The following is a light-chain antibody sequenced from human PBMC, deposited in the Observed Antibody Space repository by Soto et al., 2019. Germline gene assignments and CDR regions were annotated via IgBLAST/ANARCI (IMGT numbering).Light chain of an antibody. CDR3: QRYGSSRPWT. CDR2: GAS. V-gene: IGKV3-20*01. CDR1: QSVTSNY. J-gene: IGKJ1*01. Sequence: EIVFTQSPGALSLSPGERATLSCRVSQSVTSNYIAWYQQKPGQAPRLLIYGASSRATGIPDRFSGSGSGTDFTLTISRLEPADFAVYYCQRYGSSRPWTFGQRTKVDI.